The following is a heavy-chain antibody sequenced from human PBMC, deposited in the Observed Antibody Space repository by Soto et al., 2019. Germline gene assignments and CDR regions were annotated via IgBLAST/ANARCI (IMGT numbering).Heavy chain of an antibody. V-gene: IGHV3-23*01. CDR2: ISTGGDRT. CDR3: ARRV. Sequence: EVQVSESGGGLVQPGGSLRLSCATSGFTFSNYPMNWVRQAPGKGLEWVSGISTGGDRTYYADSAKGRFTIFRDNSKNSVSLRMNSLRVEDTAVYYCARRVWGQGTLVTVSS. CDR1: GFTFSNYP. J-gene: IGHJ4*02.